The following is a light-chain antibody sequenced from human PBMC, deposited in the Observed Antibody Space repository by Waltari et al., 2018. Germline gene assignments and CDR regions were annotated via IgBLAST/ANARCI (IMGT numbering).Light chain of an antibody. Sequence: EVVMTQFPAPLSVSPGESATLSCRASRIVSRNIVWYQQRPGRAPRPLIYAASTRATDTPARFSGSGSGTEFSLTISRLQSEDFAVYYCQQFNDWPRTFGQGTRVEIK. CDR1: RIVSRN. CDR2: AAS. V-gene: IGKV3-15*01. J-gene: IGKJ1*01. CDR3: QQFNDWPRT.